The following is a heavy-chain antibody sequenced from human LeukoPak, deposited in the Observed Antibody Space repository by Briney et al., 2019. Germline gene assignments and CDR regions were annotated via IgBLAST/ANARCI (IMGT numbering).Heavy chain of an antibody. J-gene: IGHJ5*02. CDR3: ARNLVPYFGGVGP. D-gene: IGHD3-10*01. CDR1: GGSINTDNYY. Sequence: SETLSLTCTVSGGSINTDNYYWSWIRQSPVKGLEWIGYIHHTGTTYYNPSLRSRVSISVFTSNNQFSLTLSSVTAADTAGVYWARNLVPYFGGVGPWGRGTLVTVSS. CDR2: IHHTGTT. V-gene: IGHV4-31*03.